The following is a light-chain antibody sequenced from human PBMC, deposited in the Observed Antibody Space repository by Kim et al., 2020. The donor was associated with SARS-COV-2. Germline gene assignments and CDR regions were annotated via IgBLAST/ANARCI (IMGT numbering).Light chain of an antibody. CDR3: QVYGGSPMYT. CDR2: SAS. V-gene: IGKV3-20*01. J-gene: IGKJ2*01. CDR1: QSVDDSY. Sequence: EIVLTQSPDTLSLSPGEGATLSCRASQSVDDSYLAWYQHKPGQAPRLLIYSASSRATGLPDRFSGSGSGTDFTLTISSLEPEDFAVYYCQVYGGSPMYTFGQGTKLEI.